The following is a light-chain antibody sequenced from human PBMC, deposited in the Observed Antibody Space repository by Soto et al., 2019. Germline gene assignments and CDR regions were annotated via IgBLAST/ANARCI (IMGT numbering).Light chain of an antibody. CDR1: QSVNSN. CDR2: GAS. J-gene: IGKJ1*01. CDR3: KQYNNWPT. Sequence: EIVMTQSPATLSVSPGERATLSCRASQSVNSNLAWYQQKPGQAPRLLIYGASTRETGVPARFSGSGSGTEFSLTVSSLQSEDFEVYFCKQYNNWPTFGQGTKVEIK. V-gene: IGKV3-15*01.